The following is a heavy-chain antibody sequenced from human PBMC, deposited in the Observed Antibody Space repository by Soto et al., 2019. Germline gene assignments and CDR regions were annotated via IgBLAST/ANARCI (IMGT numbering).Heavy chain of an antibody. CDR1: GFTFSAYT. J-gene: IGHJ4*02. CDR2: INGSSSTI. V-gene: IGHV3-48*02. Sequence: EVQLVESGGGLVQPGGSLRLSCSASGFTFSAYTMNWVRQAPGKGLEWVSYINGSSSTIYYADSVKGRFTISRDNAENSLYLQMNSLRDEDTAVYYCARGDRFRCSGGRCFSAGLFDYWGQGTLVTVSS. D-gene: IGHD2-15*01. CDR3: ARGDRFRCSGGRCFSAGLFDY.